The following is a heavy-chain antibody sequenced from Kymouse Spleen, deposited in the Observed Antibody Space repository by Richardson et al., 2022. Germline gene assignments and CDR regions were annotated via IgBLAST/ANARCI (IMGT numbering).Heavy chain of an antibody. CDR1: GGSFSGYY. V-gene: IGHV4-34*01. Sequence: QVQLQQWGAGLLKPSETLSLTCAVYGGSFSGYYWSWIRQPPGKGLEWIGEINHSGSTNYNPSLKSRVTISVDTSKNQFSLKLSSVTAADTAVYYCARTSYYDILTGYYKRMTTGAREPWSPSPQ. J-gene: IGHJ4*02. CDR2: INHSGST. CDR3: ARTSYYDILTGYYKRMTT. D-gene: IGHD3-9*01.